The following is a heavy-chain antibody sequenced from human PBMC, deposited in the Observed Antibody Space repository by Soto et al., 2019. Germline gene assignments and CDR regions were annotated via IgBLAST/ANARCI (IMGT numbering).Heavy chain of an antibody. Sequence: GGSLRLSCAASGFTFSSFAMSWVRQAPGRGLEWVSGISGSGDSTYYVDSVKGRLTISRDNSKHTLYLQMNSLRAEDTAVYYCAKTVRGVLKIYGMDVWGQGTTVTVSS. V-gene: IGHV3-23*01. D-gene: IGHD3-10*01. CDR2: ISGSGDST. CDR1: GFTFSSFA. CDR3: AKTVRGVLKIYGMDV. J-gene: IGHJ6*02.